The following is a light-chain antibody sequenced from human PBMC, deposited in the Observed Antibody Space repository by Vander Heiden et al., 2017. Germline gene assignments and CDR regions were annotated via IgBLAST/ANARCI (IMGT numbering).Light chain of an antibody. CDR1: QGIRND. CDR2: AAS. J-gene: IGKJ1*01. CDR3: LQDYNDPRT. Sequence: AIPMTQSPSSLSASVGDRVTITCRASQGIRNDLSWYQQKPGKAPKLLIYAASNLQSGVPSRFSGSGSGTDFTLTISSLQPEDFATYYCLQDYNDPRTFGQGTKVEIK. V-gene: IGKV1-6*01.